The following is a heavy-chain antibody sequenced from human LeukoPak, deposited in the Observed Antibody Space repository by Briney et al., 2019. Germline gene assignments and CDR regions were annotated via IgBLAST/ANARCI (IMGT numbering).Heavy chain of an antibody. D-gene: IGHD3-10*01. CDR2: IKRKTDGGTT. CDR3: TTGITMVRGVIHLIDY. J-gene: IGHJ4*02. Sequence: GGSLRLSCAASGFTFSNAWMSWVRQAPGKGLDWVGGIKRKTDGGTTDYAAPVKGRFTISRDDSKNTLYLQMNSLKTEDTAVYDCTTGITMVRGVIHLIDYWGQGTLVTVSS. CDR1: GFTFSNAW. V-gene: IGHV3-15*01.